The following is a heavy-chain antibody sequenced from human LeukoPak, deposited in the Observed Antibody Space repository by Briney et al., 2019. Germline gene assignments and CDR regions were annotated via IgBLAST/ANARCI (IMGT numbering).Heavy chain of an antibody. V-gene: IGHV5-51*01. D-gene: IGHD3-10*01. CDR3: ARPRVSPRYYGMDV. CDR2: ISPGDSYT. Sequence: GESLQISCQGSGYSLTSYWIGWVRQMPGKGLEWMGSISPGDSYTRYSPSFQGQVTISADKSISTAYLQWSSLKASDTAMYYCARPRVSPRYYGMDVWGQGTTVTVSS. CDR1: GYSLTSYW. J-gene: IGHJ6*02.